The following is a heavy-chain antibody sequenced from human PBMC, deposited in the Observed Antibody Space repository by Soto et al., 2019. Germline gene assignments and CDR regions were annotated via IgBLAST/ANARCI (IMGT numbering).Heavy chain of an antibody. Sequence: EVQLLESGGGLVQPGGSLRLSCAASGFTFSSYAMSWVRQAPGKGLEWVSAISGSGGSTYYADSVKGRFTISRDNSKNTLYLQMNSLRAEDTAVYYCAKIGLYYDFWSGPKHNWFDPWGQGTLVTVSS. V-gene: IGHV3-23*01. J-gene: IGHJ5*02. CDR3: AKIGLYYDFWSGPKHNWFDP. D-gene: IGHD3-3*01. CDR1: GFTFSSYA. CDR2: ISGSGGST.